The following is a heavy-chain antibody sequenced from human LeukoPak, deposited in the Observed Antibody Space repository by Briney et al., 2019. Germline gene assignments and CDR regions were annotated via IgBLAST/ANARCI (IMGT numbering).Heavy chain of an antibody. Sequence: PSGTLSLTCAVSGYSISNSYYWGWIRQPPGKGLEWIGSIYHSGTTYYNPSLKSRVTISVDTSKNQFSLKLTSVTAADTAVYYCARGSLRYFDWHKGFDYWGQGTLVTVSS. CDR2: IYHSGTT. CDR1: GYSISNSYY. V-gene: IGHV4-38-2*01. D-gene: IGHD3-9*01. CDR3: ARGSLRYFDWHKGFDY. J-gene: IGHJ4*02.